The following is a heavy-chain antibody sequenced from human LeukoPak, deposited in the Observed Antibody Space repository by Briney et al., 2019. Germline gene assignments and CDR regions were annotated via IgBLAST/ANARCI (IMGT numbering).Heavy chain of an antibody. D-gene: IGHD6-13*01. Sequence: PSETLSLTCTVSGGSISSGGYSWSWIRQPPGKGMEFIAYIYYTGNTYFNPSLKSRVTISVDTSKNQFSLKLTSVTAADTAVYYCARVAAAGNNWFDPWGQGTLVTVSS. J-gene: IGHJ5*02. CDR3: ARVAAAGNNWFDP. CDR2: IYYTGNT. CDR1: GGSISSGGYS. V-gene: IGHV4-30-4*07.